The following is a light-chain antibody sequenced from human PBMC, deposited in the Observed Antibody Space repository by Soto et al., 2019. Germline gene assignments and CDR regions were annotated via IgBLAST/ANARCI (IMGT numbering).Light chain of an antibody. CDR3: QQSYSTPLT. CDR1: QSISSY. V-gene: IGKV1-39*01. CDR2: AAS. J-gene: IGKJ4*01. Sequence: DIQMTQSPSSLSASVGDRVTITCRASQSISSYLNWYQQKPGKAPKLLIYAASSLQSGAPSRFSGSGSGTDFTLTIRSLQPEDFATYSCQQSYSTPLTFGGGTKVEIK.